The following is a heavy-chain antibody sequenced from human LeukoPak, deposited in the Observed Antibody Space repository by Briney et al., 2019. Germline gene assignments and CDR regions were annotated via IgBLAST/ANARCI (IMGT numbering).Heavy chain of an antibody. CDR3: VRALTGSEDF. D-gene: IGHD1-20*01. V-gene: IGHV3-74*01. CDR2: INDDGTII. Sequence: PGGSLRLSCAASGFTFSSYGMHWVRHAPGKGLVWVSRINDDGTIISYEDPVKGRFTITRDNAKNTLYLQMNSLRVEDTAVYYCVRALTGSEDFWGQGTLVIVSS. CDR1: GFTFSSYG. J-gene: IGHJ4*02.